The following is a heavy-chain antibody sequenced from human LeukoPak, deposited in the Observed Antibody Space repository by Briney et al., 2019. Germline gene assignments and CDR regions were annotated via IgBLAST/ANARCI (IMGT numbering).Heavy chain of an antibody. Sequence: SVKVSCKASGGTFSSYAISWVRQAPGQGLEWMGRIIPILGIANYAQKFQGRVTITADKSTSTAYMELSSLRAEDTAVYYCAKDPPSHTVRGFLGYYFDYWGQGTLVTVSS. V-gene: IGHV1-69*04. CDR2: IIPILGIA. D-gene: IGHD4-4*01. CDR3: AKDPPSHTVRGFLGYYFDY. J-gene: IGHJ4*02. CDR1: GGTFSSYA.